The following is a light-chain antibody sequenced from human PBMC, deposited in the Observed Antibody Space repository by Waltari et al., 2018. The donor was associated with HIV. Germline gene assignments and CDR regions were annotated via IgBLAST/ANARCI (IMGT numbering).Light chain of an antibody. J-gene: IGLJ3*02. CDR1: SSTTGAGYA. CDR2: GNS. CDR3: QSYDSSLSVWV. V-gene: IGLV1-40*01. Sequence: QSVLTQPPSVSGAPGQRVTISCTGSSSTTGAGYAVHWYQQLPGTAPKLLIYGNSNRPSGVPDRFSGSKSGTSASLAITGLLAEDEADYYCQSYDSSLSVWVFGGGTKLTVL.